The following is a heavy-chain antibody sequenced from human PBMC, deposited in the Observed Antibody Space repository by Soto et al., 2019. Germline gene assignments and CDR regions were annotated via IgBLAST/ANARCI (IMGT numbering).Heavy chain of an antibody. J-gene: IGHJ6*02. CDR2: IVPSLDTT. V-gene: IGHV1-69*11. D-gene: IGHD3-16*02. CDR1: GGTFSSSG. CDR3: ARWPQPRYTADPYAVDV. Sequence: SVKVSCKASGGTFSSSGFSWVRQAPGQGLEWMGMIVPSLDTTNYAQKFQARVTITADEVTSTAYMELRSLRSEDTAVYYCARWPQPRYTADPYAVDVWGQGTRVTISS.